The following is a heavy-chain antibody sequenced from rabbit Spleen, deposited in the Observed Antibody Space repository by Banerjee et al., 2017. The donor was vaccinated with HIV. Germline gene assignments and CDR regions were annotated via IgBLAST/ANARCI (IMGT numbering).Heavy chain of an antibody. Sequence: QSLEESGGDLVKPGASLTLTCTASGFSFSNSDYMCWVRQAPGKGLEWISCIAGSSSDFTYSATWAKGLFTCSKPSSTTVTLQMTSLTAADTATYFCARDLADVIGWNLDLWGQGTLVTVS. V-gene: IGHV1S40*01. J-gene: IGHJ4*01. CDR2: IAGSSSDFT. CDR1: GFSFSNSDY. CDR3: ARDLADVIGWNLDL. D-gene: IGHD1-1*01.